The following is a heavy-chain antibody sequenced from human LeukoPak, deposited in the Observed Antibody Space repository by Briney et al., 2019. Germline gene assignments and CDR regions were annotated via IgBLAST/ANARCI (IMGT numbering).Heavy chain of an antibody. D-gene: IGHD5-24*01. J-gene: IGHJ5*02. CDR3: ASGDGYNSAWFDP. Sequence: ASVKVSCKASGGTFSSYAISWVRQAPGQGLEWMGGTIPIFGTANYAQKFQGRVTITADESTSTAYMELSSLRSEDTAVYYCASGDGYNSAWFDPWGQGTLVTVSS. V-gene: IGHV1-69*01. CDR2: TIPIFGTA. CDR1: GGTFSSYA.